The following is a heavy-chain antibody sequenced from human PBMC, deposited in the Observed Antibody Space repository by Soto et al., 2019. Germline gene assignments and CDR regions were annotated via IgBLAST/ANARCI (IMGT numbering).Heavy chain of an antibody. CDR1: GYTFTSYD. D-gene: IGHD1-1*01. CDR2: MNPNTGNS. Sequence: GXSVKVSCKASGYTFTSYDIYWVRQATGQGLEWMGWMNPNTGNSGYAQKFQGRVTMTSDTSISTAHMELSSLRSEDTAVYYCARRAETNGWNGFGADKYYFDFWGQGPLVTVSS. V-gene: IGHV1-8*01. J-gene: IGHJ4*02. CDR3: ARRAETNGWNGFGADKYYFDF.